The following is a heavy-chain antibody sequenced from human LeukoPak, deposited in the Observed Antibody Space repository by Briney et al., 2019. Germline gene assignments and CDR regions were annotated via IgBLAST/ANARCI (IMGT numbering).Heavy chain of an antibody. J-gene: IGHJ4*02. CDR3: ARGHYGDQRQ. CDR2: INGDGSEE. Sequence: GGSLRLSCVGSGFPFNTFWINWVRHTPGEGLEWVANINGDGSEENYADSAKGRFTISRDNAKNSVYLQMNSLRADDTGVYFCARGHYGDQRQWGQGTLVTVSS. CDR1: GFPFNTFW. D-gene: IGHD4-17*01. V-gene: IGHV3-7*01.